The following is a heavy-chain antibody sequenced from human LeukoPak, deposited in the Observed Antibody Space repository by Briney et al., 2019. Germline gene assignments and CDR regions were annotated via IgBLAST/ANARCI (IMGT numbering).Heavy chain of an antibody. J-gene: IGHJ4*02. Sequence: SETLSLTCTVSGGSISSSSYYWGWIRQPPGKGLEWIGSIYYSGSTYYNPSLKSRVTISVDTSKNQFSLKLSSVTAADTAVYYCARDMQWELRGGYFDYWGQGTLVTVSS. D-gene: IGHD1-26*01. CDR1: GGSISSSSYY. CDR3: ARDMQWELRGGYFDY. V-gene: IGHV4-39*07. CDR2: IYYSGST.